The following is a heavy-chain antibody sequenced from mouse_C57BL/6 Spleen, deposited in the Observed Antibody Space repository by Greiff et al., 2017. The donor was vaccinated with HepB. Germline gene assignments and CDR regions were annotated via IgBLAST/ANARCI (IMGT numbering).Heavy chain of an antibody. CDR2: IDPETGGT. D-gene: IGHD6-5*01. V-gene: IGHV1-15*01. CDR3: TPSYAPAWFAY. J-gene: IGHJ3*01. Sequence: QVQLLQSGAELVRPGASVTLSCKASGYTFTDYEMHWVKQTPVHGLEWIGAIDPETGGTAYNQKFKGKAILTADKSSSTAYMELRSLTSEDSAVYYCTPSYAPAWFAYWGQGTLVTVSA. CDR1: GYTFTDYE.